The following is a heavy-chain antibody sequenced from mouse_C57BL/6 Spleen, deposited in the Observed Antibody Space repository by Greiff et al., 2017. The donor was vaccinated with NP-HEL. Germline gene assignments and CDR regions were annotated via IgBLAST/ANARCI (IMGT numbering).Heavy chain of an antibody. CDR2: IDPANGNT. D-gene: IGHD1-1*01. CDR3: ARDYDGSSRRGYFDY. Sequence: EVQLQQSVAELVRPGASVKLSCTASGFNIKNTYMHWVKQRPEQGLEWIGRIDPANGNTKYAPKFQGKATITADTSSNTAYLQLSSLTSEDTAIYYCARDYDGSSRRGYFDYWGQGTTLTVSS. CDR1: GFNIKNTY. V-gene: IGHV14-3*01. J-gene: IGHJ2*01.